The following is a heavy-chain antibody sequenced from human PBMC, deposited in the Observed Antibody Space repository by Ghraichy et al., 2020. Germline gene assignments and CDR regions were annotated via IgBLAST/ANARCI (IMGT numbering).Heavy chain of an antibody. CDR3: ARAVSAPGYYSYYYGMDV. D-gene: IGHD6-13*01. CDR1: GSTFTDYY. Sequence: ASVKVSCKASGSTFTDYYMHWVRQAPGQGLEWMGWINPKRGGTKYAQKFQGWATMTRDTSISTAYMELSRLRSEDTAVYYCARAVSAPGYYSYYYGMDVWGQGTTVTVS. J-gene: IGHJ6*02. V-gene: IGHV1-2*04. CDR2: INPKRGGT.